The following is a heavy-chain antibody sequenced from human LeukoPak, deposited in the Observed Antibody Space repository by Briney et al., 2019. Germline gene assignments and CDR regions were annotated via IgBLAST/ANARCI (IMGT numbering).Heavy chain of an antibody. CDR2: IESDGSTT. J-gene: IGHJ3*01. CDR3: AKGKDRGYRFCSFS. CDR1: GFTFSSYW. Sequence: GGSLRLSCAASGFTFSSYWMHWVRQAPGKGLMLVSRIESDGSTTNYADSVKGRFTISRDNAKNTLYLQMNSLRAEDTAVYYCAKGKDRGYRFCSFSWGQGTMVTVSS. D-gene: IGHD5-18*01. V-gene: IGHV3-74*01.